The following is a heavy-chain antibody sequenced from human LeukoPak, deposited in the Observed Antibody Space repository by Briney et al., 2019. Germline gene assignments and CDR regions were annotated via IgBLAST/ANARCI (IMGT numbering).Heavy chain of an antibody. J-gene: IGHJ4*02. Sequence: PGRSLRLSCAASGFTFDDYAMHWVRQAPGKGLEWVSGISWNSGSIGYADSVKGRFTISRDNAKNSLYLQMNSLRAEDTALYYCAKGGSYYYYFDYWGQGTLVTVSS. CDR1: GFTFDDYA. D-gene: IGHD1-26*01. CDR2: ISWNSGSI. V-gene: IGHV3-9*01. CDR3: AKGGSYYYYFDY.